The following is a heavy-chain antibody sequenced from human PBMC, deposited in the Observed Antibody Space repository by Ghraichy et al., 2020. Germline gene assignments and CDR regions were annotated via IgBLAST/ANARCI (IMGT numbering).Heavy chain of an antibody. Sequence: SETLSLTCTVSGGSVSSGSYYWSWIRQPPGKGLEWIGYIYYSGSTNYNPSLKSRVTISVDTSKNQFSLKLSSVTAADTAVYYCARRPEYYYDSSGYFVDHFDYWGQGTLVTVSS. CDR2: IYYSGST. V-gene: IGHV4-61*01. D-gene: IGHD3-22*01. CDR3: ARRPEYYYDSSGYFVDHFDY. CDR1: GGSVSSGSYY. J-gene: IGHJ4*02.